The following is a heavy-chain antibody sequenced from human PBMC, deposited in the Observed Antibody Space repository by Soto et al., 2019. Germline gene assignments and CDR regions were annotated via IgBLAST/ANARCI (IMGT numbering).Heavy chain of an antibody. CDR3: ARTAYYYDSSGYYFDC. V-gene: IGHV3-33*01. CDR2: IGYDGRNT. CDR1: GFTFSSYG. J-gene: IGHJ4*02. Sequence: QVQLVESGGGVVQPGRSLRLSCAASGFTFSSYGMHWVRQAPGKGLEWVAVIGYDGRNTYYADSVKGRFTISRDNSKNTLYLQMNSLRAEDTAVYYCARTAYYYDSSGYYFDCWGQGTLVTVSS. D-gene: IGHD3-22*01.